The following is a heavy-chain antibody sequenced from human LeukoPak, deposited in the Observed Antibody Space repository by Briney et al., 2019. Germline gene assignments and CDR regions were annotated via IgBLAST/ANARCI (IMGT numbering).Heavy chain of an antibody. D-gene: IGHD4-17*01. CDR3: AREVYGDNYFDY. CDR1: GFTFSRHW. CDR2: IKQDGSDK. J-gene: IGHJ4*02. V-gene: IGHV3-7*05. Sequence: PGGSLRLSCAASGFTFSRHWMSWVRQAPGRGLVWVANIKQDGSDKYYVDSVKGRFTISRDNAKTSLFLQMNSLRAEDTAVYYCAREVYGDNYFDYWGRGTLVTVSS.